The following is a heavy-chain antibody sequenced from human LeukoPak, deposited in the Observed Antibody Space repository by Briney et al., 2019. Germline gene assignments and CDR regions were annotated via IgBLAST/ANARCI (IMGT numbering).Heavy chain of an antibody. V-gene: IGHV4-4*02. CDR1: GGSISSSNW. CDR2: IYHSGST. CDR3: ARVGTTMVRGVIMYYFDY. D-gene: IGHD3-10*01. J-gene: IGHJ4*02. Sequence: SETLSLTCAVSGGSISSSNWWSWVRQPPGKGLEWIGEIYHSGSTNYNPSLKSRVTISVDKSKNQFSLKLSSVTAADTAVYYCARVGTTMVRGVIMYYFDYWGQGTLVTVSS.